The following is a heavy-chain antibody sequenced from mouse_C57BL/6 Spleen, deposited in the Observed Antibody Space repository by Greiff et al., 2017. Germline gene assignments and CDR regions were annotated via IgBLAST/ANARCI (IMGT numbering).Heavy chain of an antibody. J-gene: IGHJ4*01. D-gene: IGHD1-1*01. CDR1: GFTFSDYY. V-gene: IGHV5-16*01. CDR2: INYDGSST. Sequence: EVMLVESEGGLVQPGSSMKLSCTASGFTFSDYYMAWVRQVPEKGLEWVANINYDGSSTYYLDSLKSRFIISRDNAKNILYLQMSSLKSEDTATYYCARDDYYGRSAMDYWGQGTSVTVSS. CDR3: ARDDYYGRSAMDY.